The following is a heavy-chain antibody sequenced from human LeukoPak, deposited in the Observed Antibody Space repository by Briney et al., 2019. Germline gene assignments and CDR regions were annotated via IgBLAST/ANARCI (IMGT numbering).Heavy chain of an antibody. V-gene: IGHV3-23*01. CDR1: GFTFSSYA. CDR2: ISGSGGST. J-gene: IGHJ4*02. Sequence: GGSLRLSCAASGFTFSSYAMSRVRQAPGKGLEWVSAISGSGGSTYYADSVKGRFTISRDNSKNTLYLQMNSLRAEDTAVYYCAKAPDFWSGYLLSWGQGTLVTVSS. D-gene: IGHD3-3*01. CDR3: AKAPDFWSGYLLS.